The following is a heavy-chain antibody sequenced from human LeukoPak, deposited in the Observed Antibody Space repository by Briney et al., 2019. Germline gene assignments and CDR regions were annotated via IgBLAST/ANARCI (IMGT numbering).Heavy chain of an antibody. D-gene: IGHD3-10*01. CDR3: ARDPDLLWFGEFYLDY. CDR1: GFTFSSYS. Sequence: GGSLRLSCAASGFTFSSYSMNWVRQAPGKGLEWVSSISSSSSYIYYADSVKGRFTISRDNAKNSLYLQMNSLRAEDTAVYYCARDPDLLWFGEFYLDYWGQGTLVTVSS. CDR2: ISSSSSYI. V-gene: IGHV3-21*01. J-gene: IGHJ4*02.